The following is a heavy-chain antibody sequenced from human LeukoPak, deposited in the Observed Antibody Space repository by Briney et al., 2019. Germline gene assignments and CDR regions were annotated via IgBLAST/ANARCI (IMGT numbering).Heavy chain of an antibody. CDR2: IYHSGST. CDR1: AYSISSGYY. V-gene: IGHV4-38-2*02. CDR3: ARASSVATIDDY. D-gene: IGHD5-12*01. Sequence: PSETLSLTCTVSAYSISSGYYWGWIRQPPGQGLEWIGSIYHSGSTYYNPSLKSRVTIAVDTSKNQFSLKLSSVTAADTAVYYCARASSVATIDDYWGQGTLVTVSS. J-gene: IGHJ4*02.